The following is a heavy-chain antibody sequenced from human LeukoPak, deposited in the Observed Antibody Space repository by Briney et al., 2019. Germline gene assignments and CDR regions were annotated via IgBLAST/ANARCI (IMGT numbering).Heavy chain of an antibody. CDR1: GGSISSGDYY. D-gene: IGHD2-21*02. CDR2: IYYSGST. V-gene: IGHV4-30-4*01. Sequence: TPSETLSLTCTVSGGSISSGDYYWSWIRQPPGKGLEWIGYIYYSGSTYYNPSLKSRVTISVDTSKNQFSLKLSSVTAADTAVYYCASQAYCGGDCYSAYDYWGQGTPVTVSS. J-gene: IGHJ4*02. CDR3: ASQAYCGGDCYSAYDY.